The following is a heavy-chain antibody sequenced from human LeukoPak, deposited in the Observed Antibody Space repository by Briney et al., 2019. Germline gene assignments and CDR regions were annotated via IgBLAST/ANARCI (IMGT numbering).Heavy chain of an antibody. D-gene: IGHD3-16*01. CDR1: GFTFSSYG. Sequence: PGRSLRLSCAASGFTFSSYGMYWVRQAPGKGLEWVANIKQDGSEKYYVDSVKGRFTISRDNAKNSLYLQMNSLRAEDTAVYYCARVMITFGGFDPWGQGTLVTVSS. V-gene: IGHV3-7*01. J-gene: IGHJ5*02. CDR2: IKQDGSEK. CDR3: ARVMITFGGFDP.